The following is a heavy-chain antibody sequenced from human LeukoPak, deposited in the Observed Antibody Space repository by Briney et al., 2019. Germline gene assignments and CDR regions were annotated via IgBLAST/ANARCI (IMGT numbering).Heavy chain of an antibody. CDR2: IYPGDSDT. CDR1: GSSFTSYW. Sequence: GESLKISCKGSGSSFTSYWIGWVRQLPGKGLEWMGIIYPGDSDTRYSPSFQGQVTISADKSISTAYLQWSSLKASDTAMYYCARSRRQWLGSSDYWGQGTLVTVSS. V-gene: IGHV5-51*01. CDR3: ARSRRQWLGSSDY. J-gene: IGHJ4*02. D-gene: IGHD6-19*01.